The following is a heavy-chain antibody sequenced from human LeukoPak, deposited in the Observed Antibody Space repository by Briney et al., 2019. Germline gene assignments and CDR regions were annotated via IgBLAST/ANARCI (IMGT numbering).Heavy chain of an antibody. D-gene: IGHD6-19*01. V-gene: IGHV3-21*04. Sequence: PGGSLRLSCAASGFTFSSYSMNWVRQAPGKGLEWVSSISSSSSYIYYADSVKGRFTISRDNAKNSLYLQMNSLRAEDTAIYYCAKGYSSGWYCFDYWGQGTLVTVSS. CDR3: AKGYSSGWYCFDY. CDR2: ISSSSSYI. J-gene: IGHJ4*02. CDR1: GFTFSSYS.